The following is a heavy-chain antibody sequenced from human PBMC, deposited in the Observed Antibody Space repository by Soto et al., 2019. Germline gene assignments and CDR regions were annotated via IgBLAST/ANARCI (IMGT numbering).Heavy chain of an antibody. CDR2: INPSGGIT. Sequence: ASVKVSCKSPRYTFTSYHIHLLRHPRGRWLEWMGIINPSGGITSYAQKFQGRVTMTRDTSTSTVYMELSSLRSEDTAVYYCARDGRVVVVPAAIPYCYYGMEVWGQGTTVTVSS. D-gene: IGHD2-2*02. J-gene: IGHJ6*02. V-gene: IGHV1-46*03. CDR3: ARDGRVVVVPAAIPYCYYGMEV. CDR1: RYTFTSYH.